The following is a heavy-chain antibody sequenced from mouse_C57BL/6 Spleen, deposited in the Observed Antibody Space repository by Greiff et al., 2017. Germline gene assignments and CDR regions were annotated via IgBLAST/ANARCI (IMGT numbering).Heavy chain of an antibody. CDR3: ARREEVTTYYAMDY. V-gene: IGHV1-55*01. Sequence: QVQLQQPGAELVKPGASVKMSCKASGYTFTSYWITWVKQRPGQGLEWIGDIYPGSGSTNYNEKFKSKATLTVDTSSSTAYMQLSSLTSEDSAVYYCARREEVTTYYAMDYWGQGTSVTVSS. J-gene: IGHJ4*01. CDR1: GYTFTSYW. D-gene: IGHD2-12*01. CDR2: IYPGSGST.